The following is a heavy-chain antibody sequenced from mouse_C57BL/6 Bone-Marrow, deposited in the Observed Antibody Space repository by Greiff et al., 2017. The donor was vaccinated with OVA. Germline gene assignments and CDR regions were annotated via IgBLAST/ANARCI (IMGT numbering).Heavy chain of an antibody. CDR3: ARGGYDVAWFAY. Sequence: VQLQQPGAELVMPGASVKLSCKASGYTFTSYWMHWVKQRPGQGLEWIGEIDPSDSYTNYNQKFKGKSTLTVDKSSSTAYMQLSSLTSEDSAVYYCARGGYDVAWFAYWGQGTLVTVSA. CDR2: IDPSDSYT. J-gene: IGHJ3*01. V-gene: IGHV1-69*01. CDR1: GYTFTSYW. D-gene: IGHD2-14*01.